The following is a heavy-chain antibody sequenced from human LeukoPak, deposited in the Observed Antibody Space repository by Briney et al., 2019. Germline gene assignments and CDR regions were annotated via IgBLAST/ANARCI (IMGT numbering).Heavy chain of an antibody. D-gene: IGHD3-3*01. CDR3: ARTGDYDFWSPFDY. CDR2: INWNGGST. CDR1: GFTFDDYG. Sequence: GGSLRLSYAASGFTFDDYGMSWVRQAPGKGLEWVSGINWNGGSTGYADSVKGRFTISRDNAKNSLYLQMNSLRAEDTALYYCARTGDYDFWSPFDYWGQGTLVTVSS. V-gene: IGHV3-20*03. J-gene: IGHJ4*02.